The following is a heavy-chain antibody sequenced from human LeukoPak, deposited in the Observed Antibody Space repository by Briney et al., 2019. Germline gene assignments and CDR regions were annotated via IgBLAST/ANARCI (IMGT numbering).Heavy chain of an antibody. D-gene: IGHD1-1*01. J-gene: IGHJ4*02. Sequence: GASVKVSCKASGYTFTSYDINWVRQAPGQGLEWMGWMNPNSGNTGYALKFQGRVTMTRNTSISTAYMELSSLRSEDTAVYYCAVKGTTGTPTTDYWGQGTLVTVSS. V-gene: IGHV1-8*01. CDR3: AVKGTTGTPTTDY. CDR1: GYTFTSYD. CDR2: MNPNSGNT.